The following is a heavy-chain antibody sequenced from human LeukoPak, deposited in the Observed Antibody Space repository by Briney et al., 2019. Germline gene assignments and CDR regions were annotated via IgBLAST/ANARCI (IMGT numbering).Heavy chain of an antibody. CDR2: INSDGSST. Sequence: EGSLRLSCAASGFTFSSYWMHWVRHAPGKGLVWVSRINSDGSSTSYADSVKGRFTISRDNAKNTLYLQMNSLRAEDTAVYYCARWVAAAGNYYYYYMDVWGKGTTVTVSS. D-gene: IGHD6-13*01. CDR3: ARWVAAAGNYYYYYMDV. J-gene: IGHJ6*03. V-gene: IGHV3-74*01. CDR1: GFTFSSYW.